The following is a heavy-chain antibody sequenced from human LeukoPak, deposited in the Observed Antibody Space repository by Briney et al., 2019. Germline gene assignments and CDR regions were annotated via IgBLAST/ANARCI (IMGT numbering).Heavy chain of an antibody. Sequence: SETLSLTCTVSGGSISSYYWSWIRQPPGKGLEWIGYIYYSGSTNYNPSLKSRVTISVDTSENQFSLKLSSVTAADTAVYYCARDLRTFGGGWFDPWGQGTLVTVSS. CDR1: GGSISSYY. CDR2: IYYSGST. D-gene: IGHD3-16*01. J-gene: IGHJ5*02. V-gene: IGHV4-59*01. CDR3: ARDLRTFGGGWFDP.